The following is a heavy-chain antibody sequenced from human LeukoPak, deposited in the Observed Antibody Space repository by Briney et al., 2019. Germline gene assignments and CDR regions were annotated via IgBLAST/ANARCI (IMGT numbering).Heavy chain of an antibody. CDR3: TTVGSSWGFDF. Sequence: GGSLRLSCAASGFTFSKAWMTWVRQAPGKGLEWDGRIKSKTDGGTADYPAPAKGRFTISRDDSKNTLFLQMNSLITEDTAVYYCTTVGSSWGFDFWGQGTLVTVSS. J-gene: IGHJ4*02. CDR1: GFTFSKAW. D-gene: IGHD6-13*01. CDR2: IKSKTDGGTA. V-gene: IGHV3-15*01.